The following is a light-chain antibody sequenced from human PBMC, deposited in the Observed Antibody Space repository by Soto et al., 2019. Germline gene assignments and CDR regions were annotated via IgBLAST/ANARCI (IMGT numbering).Light chain of an antibody. CDR2: GAS. V-gene: IGKV3-20*01. CDR3: QQYGSSPLT. Sequence: EIVLTQSPGTLSLSPGERATLSCRASQSFRSSYLAWYQQKPGQAPRLLIYGASSRATGIPDRFSGSGSGTDFTLTISRLEPADFAVYYGQQYGSSPLTVGGGTKVEIK. CDR1: QSFRSSY. J-gene: IGKJ4*01.